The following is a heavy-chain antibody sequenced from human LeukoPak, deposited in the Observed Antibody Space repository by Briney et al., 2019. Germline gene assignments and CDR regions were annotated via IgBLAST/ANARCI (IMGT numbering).Heavy chain of an antibody. Sequence: PSETLSLTCGVSGGSVTSTNWWTWIRQPPGKGLEWIGEVHLNGNTNYNPSLYGRVTMSVDKSENHVSLKLTSLTAADTAVYYCARTAGWSYGFDYWGQGTLVTVSS. D-gene: IGHD5-18*01. CDR3: ARTAGWSYGFDY. J-gene: IGHJ4*02. V-gene: IGHV4-4*02. CDR1: GGSVTSTNW. CDR2: VHLNGNT.